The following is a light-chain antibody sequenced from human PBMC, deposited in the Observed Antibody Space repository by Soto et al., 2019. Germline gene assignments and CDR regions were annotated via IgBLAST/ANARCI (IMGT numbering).Light chain of an antibody. CDR3: QQSNNWPYT. Sequence: EILMTQSPATLSVSPGERATLSCRASQSVSHNLAWYQQKPGQAPRLLFYGASTRATGITARFSGSGSGTACTLTISSLQSEDFAVYYCQQSNNWPYTFGQGTKLEIK. J-gene: IGKJ2*01. V-gene: IGKV3-15*01. CDR2: GAS. CDR1: QSVSHN.